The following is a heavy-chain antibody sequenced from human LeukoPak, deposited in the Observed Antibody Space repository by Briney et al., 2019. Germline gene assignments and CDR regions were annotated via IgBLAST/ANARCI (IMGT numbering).Heavy chain of an antibody. CDR2: INWNGGST. Sequence: GGSLRLCCAASGFTFDDYGMSWVRQAPGEGLEWVSGINWNGGSTGYADSVKGRFTISRDNAKNSLYLQMNSLRAEDTAVYYCARRLLNSSVRGGYFDYWGQGTLVTVSS. V-gene: IGHV3-20*04. CDR1: GFTFDDYG. D-gene: IGHD3-10*01. J-gene: IGHJ4*02. CDR3: ARRLLNSSVRGGYFDY.